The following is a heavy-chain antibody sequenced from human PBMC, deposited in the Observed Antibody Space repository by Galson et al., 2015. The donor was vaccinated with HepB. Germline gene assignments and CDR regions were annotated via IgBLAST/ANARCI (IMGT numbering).Heavy chain of an antibody. J-gene: IGHJ4*02. CDR2: ISGSGGFT. CDR1: GFTFSNFA. Sequence: SLRLSCAASGFTFSNFAMSWVRQAPGRGLEWVSAISGSGGFTKYADSVEGRFTISRDNSKDTLYLQMNSLRAEDTAVYYCAREDDYSDYAYDYWGQGTLVTVSS. CDR3: AREDDYSDYAYDY. D-gene: IGHD4-11*01. V-gene: IGHV3-23*01.